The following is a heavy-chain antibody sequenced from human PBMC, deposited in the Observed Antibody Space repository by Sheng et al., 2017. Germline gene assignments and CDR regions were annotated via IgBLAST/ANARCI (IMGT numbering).Heavy chain of an antibody. CDR1: GFTFSSYG. J-gene: IGHJ3*02. D-gene: IGHD2-15*01. CDR2: IRYDGSNK. Sequence: QVQLVESGGGVVQPGGSLRLSCAASGFTFSSYGMHWVRQAPGKGLEWVAFIRYDGSNKYYADSVKGRFTISRDNSKNTLYLQMNSLRAEDTAVYYCANPGLPPDAFDIWGQGTMVTVSS. V-gene: IGHV3-30*02. CDR3: ANPGLPPDAFDI.